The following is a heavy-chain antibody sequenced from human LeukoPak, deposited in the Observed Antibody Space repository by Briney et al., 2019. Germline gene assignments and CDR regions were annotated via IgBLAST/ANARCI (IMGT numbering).Heavy chain of an antibody. D-gene: IGHD1-26*01. J-gene: IGHJ4*02. CDR2: ISGGGDTA. Sequence: QAGGSLRLSCAPSGFTFDDYAMHWVRQAPGKVLEGVSLISGGGDTAYYADSVKGRFTISRDNAKNSLYLQMSSLRTEDTAFYYCVKDIGYSGYAPRTFENWGQGTLVTVAS. CDR1: GFTFDDYA. CDR3: VKDIGYSGYAPRTFEN. V-gene: IGHV3-43*02.